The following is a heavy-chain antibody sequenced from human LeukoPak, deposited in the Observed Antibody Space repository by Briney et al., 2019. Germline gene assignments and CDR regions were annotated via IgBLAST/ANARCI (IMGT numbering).Heavy chain of an antibody. CDR1: GFTFSSYS. J-gene: IGHJ4*02. Sequence: GGSLRVSCAASGFTFSSYSMNWVRQAPGKGLEWVSSISSSSSYIYYADSVKGRFTISRDNAKNSLYLQMNSLRAEDTAVYYCARGLRGQRAYYFDYWGQGTLVTVSS. V-gene: IGHV3-21*01. CDR3: ARGLRGQRAYYFDY. CDR2: ISSSSSYI.